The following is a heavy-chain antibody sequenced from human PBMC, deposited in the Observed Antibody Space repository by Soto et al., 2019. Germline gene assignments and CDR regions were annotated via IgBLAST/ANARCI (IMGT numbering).Heavy chain of an antibody. Sequence: SETLSLTCTVSRGCSSRGDYYWSWFRQPPGKGLEWIGYIYYSGSIYYNPSLKSLVTISVDTSKNQFSLKLSSVTDADTAVYYCARETILGVGGYYYGMDVWGQGTTVTVS. J-gene: IGHJ6*02. V-gene: IGHV4-30-4*01. D-gene: IGHD3-3*01. CDR2: IYYSGSI. CDR3: ARETILGVGGYYYGMDV. CDR1: RGCSSRGDYY.